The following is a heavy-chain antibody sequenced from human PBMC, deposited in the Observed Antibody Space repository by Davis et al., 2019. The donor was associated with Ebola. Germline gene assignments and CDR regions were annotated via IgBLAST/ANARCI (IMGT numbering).Heavy chain of an antibody. CDR1: GYSFTSYW. D-gene: IGHD3-22*01. CDR3: AKQESLYGSSDY. V-gene: IGHV5-10-1*04. J-gene: IGHJ4*02. Sequence: GGSLRLSCKGSGYSFTSYWISWVRQMPGKGLEWMGRIDPSDSYTNYSPSFQGQVTISVDRSISTAYLQWSSLKASDTAMYYCAKQESLYGSSDYWGQGTLVTVSS. CDR2: IDPSDSYT.